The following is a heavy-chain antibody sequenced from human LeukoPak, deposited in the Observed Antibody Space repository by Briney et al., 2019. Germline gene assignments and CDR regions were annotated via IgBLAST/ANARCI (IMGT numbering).Heavy chain of an antibody. CDR1: GFTFSSHS. D-gene: IGHD3-3*01. CDR2: IKQDGSEK. CDR3: ARAMGTSYGFWSGSYTVSYYYYMDV. V-gene: IGHV3-7*01. J-gene: IGHJ6*03. Sequence: PGGSLRLXCATSGFTFSSHSMSWVRPAPVKGLEWVANIKQDGSEKHYVDSVKGRFSISRDNTKNSLYLQMNSLRAEDTAVYYCARAMGTSYGFWSGSYTVSYYYYMDVWGKGTTVTVSS.